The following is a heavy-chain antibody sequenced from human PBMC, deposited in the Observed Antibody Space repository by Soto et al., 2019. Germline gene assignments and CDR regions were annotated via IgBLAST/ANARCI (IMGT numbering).Heavy chain of an antibody. Sequence: QVQLVESGGGVVQPGRSLRLSCAASGFTFSSYGMHWVRQAPGKGLEWVAVISYDGSNKYYADSVKGRFTISRDNSKNTLYLQMNSLRAEDTAVYYCAKDRTEILYDYVWGGLDYWGQGTLVTVSS. CDR2: ISYDGSNK. V-gene: IGHV3-30*18. D-gene: IGHD3-16*01. J-gene: IGHJ4*02. CDR3: AKDRTEILYDYVWGGLDY. CDR1: GFTFSSYG.